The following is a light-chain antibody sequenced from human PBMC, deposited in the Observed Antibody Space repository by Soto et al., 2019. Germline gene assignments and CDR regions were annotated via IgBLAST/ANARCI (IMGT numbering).Light chain of an antibody. CDR1: SSNIGAGYD. CDR2: GNS. Sequence: QSVLTQPPSVSGAPGQRVTISCTGSSSNIGAGYDVHWYQQLPGTAPKLLLYGNSNRPSGIPDRCSGSKSGTSAFLAITGLQAEDAADYSCQSYDSSLSGLVFGTGTKLTVL. J-gene: IGLJ1*01. V-gene: IGLV1-40*01. CDR3: QSYDSSLSGLV.